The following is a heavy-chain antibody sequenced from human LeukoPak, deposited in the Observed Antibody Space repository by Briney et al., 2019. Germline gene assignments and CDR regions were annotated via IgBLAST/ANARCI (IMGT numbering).Heavy chain of an antibody. CDR2: IYYSGST. V-gene: IGHV4-39*01. Sequence: SETLSLTCTVSGGSISSSSCYWGWIRQPPGKGLEWIGSIYYSGSTYYNPSLKSRVTISVDTSKNQFSLKLSSVTAADTAVYYCARVNGMYGMDVWGQGTTVTVSS. D-gene: IGHD2-8*01. CDR1: GGSISSSSCY. J-gene: IGHJ6*02. CDR3: ARVNGMYGMDV.